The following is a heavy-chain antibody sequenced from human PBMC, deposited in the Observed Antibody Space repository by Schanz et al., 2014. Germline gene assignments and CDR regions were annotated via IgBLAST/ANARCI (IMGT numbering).Heavy chain of an antibody. CDR3: TRGGYSYALSAFDI. D-gene: IGHD5-18*01. CDR2: INPSGGST. V-gene: IGHV1-46*01. CDR1: GYTFTSYS. J-gene: IGHJ3*02. Sequence: QVQLVQSGAEVKKPGASVKVSCKASGYTFTSYSMHWVRQAPGQGLEWMGMINPSGGSTTYAQKFQGRVTMTTDTSTSTAYMELRSLRSDDTALYYCTRGGYSYALSAFDIWGQGTMVTVSS.